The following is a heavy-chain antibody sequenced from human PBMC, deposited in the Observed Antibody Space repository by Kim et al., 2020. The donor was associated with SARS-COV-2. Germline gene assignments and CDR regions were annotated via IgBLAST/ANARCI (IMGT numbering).Heavy chain of an antibody. CDR3: ARPRYSSTWYPFDY. J-gene: IGHJ4*02. Sequence: YSPSFQGQVTISVDKSISTVYLQWSSLTASDTAMYYCARPRYSSTWYPFDYWGQGALVTVSS. V-gene: IGHV5-51*01. D-gene: IGHD3-16*02.